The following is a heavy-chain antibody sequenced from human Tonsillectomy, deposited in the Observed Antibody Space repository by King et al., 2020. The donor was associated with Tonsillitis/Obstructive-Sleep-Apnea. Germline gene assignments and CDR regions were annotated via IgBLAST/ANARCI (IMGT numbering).Heavy chain of an antibody. Sequence: VQLQESGPGLVKPSETLSLTCTVSGGSISSYYWSWIRQPPGKGLEWIGYIYYSGSTNYNPSLKSRVTISVDTSKNQFSLKLSSVTAADTAVYYCARAVLDSGYDLFDYWGQGTLVTVSS. CDR1: GGSISSYY. J-gene: IGHJ4*02. CDR3: ARAVLDSGYDLFDY. CDR2: IYYSGST. V-gene: IGHV4-59*01. D-gene: IGHD5-12*01.